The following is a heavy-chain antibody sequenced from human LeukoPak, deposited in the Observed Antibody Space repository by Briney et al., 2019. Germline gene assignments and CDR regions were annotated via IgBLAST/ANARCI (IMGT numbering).Heavy chain of an antibody. CDR2: INQGGSKK. Sequence: GGSLRLSCTASGFTISTYWMSWVRQAPGKGLEWVANINQGGSKKYYVDSAKGRFTISRDNVKNSVYLQMNSLRAEDTAVYSCARAVAAADSYWGRGTLVTVSS. D-gene: IGHD6-13*01. CDR1: GFTISTYW. CDR3: ARAVAAADSY. J-gene: IGHJ4*02. V-gene: IGHV3-7*04.